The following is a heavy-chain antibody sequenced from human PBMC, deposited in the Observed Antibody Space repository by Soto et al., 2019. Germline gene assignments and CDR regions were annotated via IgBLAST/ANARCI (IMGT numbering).Heavy chain of an antibody. Sequence: GGSLRLSCAASGFTFSSYWMTWVRQAPGKGLEWVANIKQDESEKYYLDSVKGRFTISRDNAKNSLYLQMNSLRAEDTAVYYCARASYSSGCYGYAEYFQHWGQGTLVTVSS. CDR1: GFTFSSYW. V-gene: IGHV3-7*03. D-gene: IGHD6-19*01. J-gene: IGHJ1*01. CDR3: ARASYSSGCYGYAEYFQH. CDR2: IKQDESEK.